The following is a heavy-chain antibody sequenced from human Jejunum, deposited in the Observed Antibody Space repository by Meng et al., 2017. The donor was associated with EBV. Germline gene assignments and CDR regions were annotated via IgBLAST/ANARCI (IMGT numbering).Heavy chain of an antibody. CDR1: GFIFSDYN. J-gene: IGHJ4*02. D-gene: IGHD1/OR15-1a*01. CDR3: ARDTHRLGSTTNYFAY. V-gene: IGHV3-69-1*01. Sequence: EVQLVESGGGLVKPGGSLRLSCTASGFIFSDYNMKWVRQAPGKGLEWVASIGSLSNINYAASVRGRFTVSRDNAKNSLYLQMNYLRADDTAVYFCARDTHRLGSTTNYFAYWGPGSMVTVSA. CDR2: IGSLSNI.